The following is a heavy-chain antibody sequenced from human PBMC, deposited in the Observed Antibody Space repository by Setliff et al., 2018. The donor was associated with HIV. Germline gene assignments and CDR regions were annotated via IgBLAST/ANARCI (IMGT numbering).Heavy chain of an antibody. CDR1: GYTFTDYA. Sequence: VKVSCKASGYTFTDYAMNWVRQAPGQGLEWMGWININTGNPTYAQGFTGRFVFSLDTSVSTTYLQISSLKAEDTAVYYCARDSPLAFDYWGQGTLVTVSS. J-gene: IGHJ4*02. CDR3: ARDSPLAFDY. CDR2: ININTGNP. V-gene: IGHV7-4-1*02. D-gene: IGHD3-16*01.